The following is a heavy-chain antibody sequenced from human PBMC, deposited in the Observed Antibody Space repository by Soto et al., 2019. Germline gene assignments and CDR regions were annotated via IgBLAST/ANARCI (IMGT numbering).Heavy chain of an antibody. CDR1: GGSISSGGYY. J-gene: IGHJ4*02. Sequence: QVQLQESGPGLVKPSQTLSLTCTVSGGSISSGGYYWSWIRQHPGKGLEWIGYIYYSGSTYYNPSLKSRVXXSXDXXKNQFSLKLSSVTAADTAVYYCARAFIAVAGNFDYWGQGTLVTVSS. CDR2: IYYSGST. D-gene: IGHD6-19*01. V-gene: IGHV4-31*03. CDR3: ARAFIAVAGNFDY.